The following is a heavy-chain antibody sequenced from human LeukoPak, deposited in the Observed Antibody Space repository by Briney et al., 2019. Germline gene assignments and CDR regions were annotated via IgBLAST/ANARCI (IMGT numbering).Heavy chain of an antibody. Sequence: GRPLRLSCAASGFTFSSYAMHWVRQAPGKGLEWVAVISYDGSNKYYADSVKGRFTISRDNSKNTLYLQMNSLRAEDTAVYYCARDPPIYSSSWIYYFDYWGQGTLVTVSS. CDR1: GFTFSSYA. CDR3: ARDPPIYSSSWIYYFDY. CDR2: ISYDGSNK. J-gene: IGHJ4*02. V-gene: IGHV3-30*04. D-gene: IGHD6-13*01.